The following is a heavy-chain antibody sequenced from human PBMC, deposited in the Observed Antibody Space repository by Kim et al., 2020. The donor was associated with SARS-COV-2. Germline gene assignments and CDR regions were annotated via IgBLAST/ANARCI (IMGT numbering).Heavy chain of an antibody. CDR3: ARGRRYCSSTSCYKFNFSFWFDP. D-gene: IGHD2-2*02. V-gene: IGHV4-34*01. CDR2: INHSGST. Sequence: SETLSLTCAVYGGSFSGYYWSWIRQPPGKGLEWIGEINHSGSTNYNPSLKSRVTISVDTSKNQFSLKLSSVTAADTAVYYCARGRRYCSSTSCYKFNFSFWFDPWGQGTLVTVSS. CDR1: GGSFSGYY. J-gene: IGHJ5*02.